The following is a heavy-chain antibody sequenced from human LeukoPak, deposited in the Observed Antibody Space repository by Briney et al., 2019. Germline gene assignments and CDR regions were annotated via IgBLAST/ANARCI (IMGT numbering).Heavy chain of an antibody. CDR1: GGTFSSYV. V-gene: IGHV1-69*05. J-gene: IGHJ4*02. D-gene: IGHD6-13*01. CDR2: IMPISGTA. Sequence: ASVKVSCKASGGTFSSYVINWVRQAPGQGLEWMGGIMPISGTANHAQKLQGRVTMTTDTSTSTAYMELRSLRSDDTAVYYCARAAHHIAPIDYWGQGTLVTVSS. CDR3: ARAAHHIAPIDY.